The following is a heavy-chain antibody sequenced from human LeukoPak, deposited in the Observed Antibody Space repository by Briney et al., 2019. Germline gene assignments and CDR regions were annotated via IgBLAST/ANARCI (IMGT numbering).Heavy chain of an antibody. CDR3: ARIGYSSGRSWYPPTSHVFDY. J-gene: IGHJ4*02. V-gene: IGHV3-30-3*01. Sequence: GGSLRLSCAASGFTFSSYAMHWVRQAPGKGLGWVAVISYDGSNKYYADSVKGRFTISRENSKNTLYLQMNSLRAEDTAVYYCARIGYSSGRSWYPPTSHVFDYWGQGTLVTVSS. CDR2: ISYDGSNK. CDR1: GFTFSSYA. D-gene: IGHD6-19*01.